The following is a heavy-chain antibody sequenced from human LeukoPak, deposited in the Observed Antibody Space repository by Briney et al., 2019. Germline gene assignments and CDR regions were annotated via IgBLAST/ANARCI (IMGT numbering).Heavy chain of an antibody. J-gene: IGHJ4*02. D-gene: IGHD3-3*01. Sequence: SETLSLTCTVSGGSISSYYWSWIRQPPGKGLEWIGYIYYSGSTYYNPSLKSRVTISVDTSKNQFSLKLSSVTAADTAVYYCARGSEWLLHYFDYWGQGTLVTVSS. CDR1: GGSISSYY. CDR2: IYYSGST. CDR3: ARGSEWLLHYFDY. V-gene: IGHV4-59*12.